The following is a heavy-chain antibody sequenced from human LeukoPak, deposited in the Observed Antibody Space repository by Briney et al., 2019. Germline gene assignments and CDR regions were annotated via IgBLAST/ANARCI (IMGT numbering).Heavy chain of an antibody. CDR2: INGGGNT. Sequence: GSLRLSCAASGFTFSGYAMNWVRQAPGKGLEWVSSINGGGNTFYPDSVKSRFAISRDNAKNSLYLQMNGLGADDTAGYCCAKDPADADYWGQGTLVTVSS. CDR1: GFTFSGYA. J-gene: IGHJ4*02. V-gene: IGHV3-21*06. CDR3: AKDPADADY.